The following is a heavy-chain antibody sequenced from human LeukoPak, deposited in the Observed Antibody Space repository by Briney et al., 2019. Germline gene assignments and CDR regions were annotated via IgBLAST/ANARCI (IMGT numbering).Heavy chain of an antibody. D-gene: IGHD6-19*01. V-gene: IGHV3-21*01. CDR3: ARGQWSEDGFDI. Sequence: PGGSLRLSCAASGFTFSSYSMNWVRQAPGKGLEWVSSISGSSSYIYYADSVKGRFTISRDNAKKSLYLQMNSLRAEDTAVYYCARGQWSEDGFDIWGQGTMVTVSS. J-gene: IGHJ3*02. CDR1: GFTFSSYS. CDR2: ISGSSSYI.